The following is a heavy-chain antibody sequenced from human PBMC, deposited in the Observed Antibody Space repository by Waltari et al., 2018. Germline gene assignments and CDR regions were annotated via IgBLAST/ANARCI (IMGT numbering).Heavy chain of an antibody. J-gene: IGHJ4*02. CDR2: ISWNSGSI. CDR1: GFTFDDYA. Sequence: EVQLVESGGGLVQPGRSLRLSCAASGFTFDDYAMHWVRQAPGKGLEWVSGISWNSGSIGYADSVKGRFTISRDNAKNSLYLQMNRLRAEDTALYYCAKDLSGSYLYYFDYWGQGTLVTVSS. D-gene: IGHD1-26*01. V-gene: IGHV3-9*01. CDR3: AKDLSGSYLYYFDY.